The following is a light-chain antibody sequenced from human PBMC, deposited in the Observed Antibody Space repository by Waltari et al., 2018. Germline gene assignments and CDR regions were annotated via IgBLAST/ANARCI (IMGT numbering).Light chain of an antibody. CDR2: GAS. Sequence: EIVMTPSPATLSVSPGERATLSCRASQSVRSNLAWYQQKPGQAPRILIYGASTRATGIPARLSGSGSGTEFTLTISSLQSEDFAVYYCQQYNNWPAGYTFGQGTKLEIK. CDR1: QSVRSN. V-gene: IGKV3-15*01. CDR3: QQYNNWPAGYT. J-gene: IGKJ2*01.